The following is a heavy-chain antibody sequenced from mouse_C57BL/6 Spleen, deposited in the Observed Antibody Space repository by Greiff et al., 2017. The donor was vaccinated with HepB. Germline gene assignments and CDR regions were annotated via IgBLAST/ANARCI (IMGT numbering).Heavy chain of an antibody. Sequence: EVKLVDSGGGLVQPGGSLSLSCAASGFTFTDYYMSWVRQPPGKALEWLGFIRNKANGYTTEYSASVKGRFTISRDNSQSILYLQMNALRAEDSATYYCARSSYYYGSSCHFDYWGQGTTLTVSS. J-gene: IGHJ2*01. CDR2: IRNKANGYTT. V-gene: IGHV7-3*01. CDR3: ARSSYYYGSSCHFDY. CDR1: GFTFTDYY. D-gene: IGHD1-1*01.